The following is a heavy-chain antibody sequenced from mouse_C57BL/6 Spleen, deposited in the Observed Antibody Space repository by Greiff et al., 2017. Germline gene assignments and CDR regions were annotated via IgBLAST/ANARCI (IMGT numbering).Heavy chain of an antibody. D-gene: IGHD2-2*01. CDR2: INPSSGYT. V-gene: IGHV1-7*01. CDR3: ARSAGYEDGTGYYFDY. CDR1: GYTFTSYW. Sequence: QVQLKQSGAELAKPGASVKLSCKASGYTFTSYWMPWVKQRPGQGLEWIGYINPSSGYTKYNQKFKDTATFTADKSSSTAYMQLSRLTYEDSAVYYWARSAGYEDGTGYYFDYWGQGTTLTVSS. J-gene: IGHJ2*01.